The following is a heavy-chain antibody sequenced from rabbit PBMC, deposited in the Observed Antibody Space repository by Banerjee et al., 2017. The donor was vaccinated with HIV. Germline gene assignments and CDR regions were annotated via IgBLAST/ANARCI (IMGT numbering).Heavy chain of an antibody. J-gene: IGHJ6*01. V-gene: IGHV1S45*01. D-gene: IGHD2-1*01. CDR1: GFSFSSVYD. Sequence: QEQLVESGGDLVKPGASLTLTCTASGFSFSSVYDMCWVRQAPGKGLEWIACINTISGDTVYATRAKGRFTISKTSSTTVTLQMTSLTAADTATYFCARDWGYNDYGDYYYGMDLWGPGTLVTVS. CDR3: ARDWGYNDYGDYYYGMDL. CDR2: INTISGDT.